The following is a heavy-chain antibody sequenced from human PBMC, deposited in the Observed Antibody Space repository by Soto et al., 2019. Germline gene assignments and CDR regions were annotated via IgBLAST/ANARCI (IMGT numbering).Heavy chain of an antibody. CDR1: GGSFSGYY. CDR3: ARGLRLLEWLTLINWFDP. Sequence: KPSETLSLICAVYGGSFSGYYWSWIRQPPGKGLEWIGEINHSGSTNYNPSLKSRVTISVNTSKNQFSLKLSSVTAADTAVYYCARGLRLLEWLTLINWFDPWGQGTLVTVSS. J-gene: IGHJ5*02. D-gene: IGHD3-3*01. CDR2: INHSGST. V-gene: IGHV4-34*01.